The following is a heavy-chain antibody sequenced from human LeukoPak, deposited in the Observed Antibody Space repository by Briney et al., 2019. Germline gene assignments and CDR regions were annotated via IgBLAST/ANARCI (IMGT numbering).Heavy chain of an antibody. CDR3: AKTRLVGSEADY. V-gene: IGHV3-7*03. CDR1: GFTFSSYW. Sequence: QTGGSLRLSCAASGFTFSSYWMTWVRQAPGKGLEWVANIKQDGSVKSYVDSVKGRFTISRDNAKNSLYLQMNSLRADDTAVYYCAKTRLVGSEADYWGQGTLVTVSS. CDR2: IKQDGSVK. D-gene: IGHD6-19*01. J-gene: IGHJ4*02.